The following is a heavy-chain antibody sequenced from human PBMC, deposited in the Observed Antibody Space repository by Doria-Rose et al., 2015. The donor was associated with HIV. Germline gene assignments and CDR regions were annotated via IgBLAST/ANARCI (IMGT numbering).Heavy chain of an antibody. CDR2: IWYDGSKK. CDR3: AKDNSLYDYWSGPDY. D-gene: IGHD3-3*01. V-gene: IGHV3-30*18. J-gene: IGHJ4*02. Sequence: SGGGVVQPGRSLRLSCAASGFTFSTYAMHWVRQAPGTGLEWVAVIWYDGSKKYYADSVKGRFTIPRDNSKNTLYLQMNSLRAEDTAVYYCAKDNSLYDYWSGPDYWGQGTLVTVSS. CDR1: GFTFSTYA.